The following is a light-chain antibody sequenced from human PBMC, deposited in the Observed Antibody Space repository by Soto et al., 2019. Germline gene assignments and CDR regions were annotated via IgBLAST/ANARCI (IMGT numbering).Light chain of an antibody. CDR3: AAWDGSLSGRV. Sequence: QSVLTQSPSASGTPGQRVTISCSGSSSNIGSNYVYWYQQLPGTAPKLLIYSDNQRPSGVPDRCSGSKSGTSASLAISGLRSEDEADYYCAAWDGSLSGRVFGGGTKLTVL. CDR1: SSNIGSNY. CDR2: SDN. V-gene: IGLV1-47*02. J-gene: IGLJ2*01.